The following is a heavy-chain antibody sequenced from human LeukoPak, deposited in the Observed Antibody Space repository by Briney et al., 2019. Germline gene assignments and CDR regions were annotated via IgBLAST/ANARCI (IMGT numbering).Heavy chain of an antibody. CDR2: ISGNSRDT. D-gene: IGHD2-15*01. CDR1: GFTFSIYA. J-gene: IGHJ6*02. Sequence: GGSLRLSCAASGFTFSIYAMTWVRQAPGKGLEWVSAISGNSRDTHYIDSVKGRFTISRDNSKNPLYLQMNSLRDDDTAVYYCARYCSGGSCFLNYYGMDVWGQGTTVTVSS. CDR3: ARYCSGGSCFLNYYGMDV. V-gene: IGHV3-23*01.